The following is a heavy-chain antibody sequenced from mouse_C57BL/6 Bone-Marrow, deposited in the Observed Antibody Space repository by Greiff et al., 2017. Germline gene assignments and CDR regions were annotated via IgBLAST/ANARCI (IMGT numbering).Heavy chain of an antibody. J-gene: IGHJ4*01. CDR2: ISYDGSN. V-gene: IGHV3-6*01. D-gene: IGHD1-1*01. CDR3: ARDYGIHYAMDY. Sequence: VQLKESGPGLVKPSQSLSLTCSVTGYSITSGYYWNWIRQFPGNKLEWMGYISYDGSNNYNPSLKNRISITRDTSKNQFFLKLNSVTTEDTATYYCARDYGIHYAMDYWGQGTSVTVSS. CDR1: GYSITSGYY.